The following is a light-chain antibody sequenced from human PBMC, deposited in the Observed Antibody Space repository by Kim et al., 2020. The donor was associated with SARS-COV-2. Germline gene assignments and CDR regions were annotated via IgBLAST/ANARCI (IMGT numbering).Light chain of an antibody. CDR3: QPYGSAPNT. Sequence: EIVLTQSPGTLSLSPGERATLSCRASQSVRRNYFAWYQQKPGQAPRLLIYDASSRATDIPDRFSGSGSGTDFTLTISRLEPEDFTVYYCQPYGSAPNTFGQGTKLEI. CDR2: DAS. V-gene: IGKV3-20*01. J-gene: IGKJ2*01. CDR1: QSVRRNY.